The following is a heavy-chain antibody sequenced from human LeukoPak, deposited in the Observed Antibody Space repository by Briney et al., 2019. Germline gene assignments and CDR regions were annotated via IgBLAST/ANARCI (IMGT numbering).Heavy chain of an antibody. CDR2: IYPGDSDT. D-gene: IGHD3-10*01. J-gene: IGHJ3*02. V-gene: IGHV5-51*01. CDR3: ARVRGTMVRGVISYAFDI. CDR1: GYRFTSYW. Sequence: GESLKISCKGSGYRFTSYWIGWVRQMPGKGLEWMGIIYPGDSDTRYSPSFQGQVTISADKSISTAYMELSRLRSDDTAVYYCARVRGTMVRGVISYAFDIWGQGTMVTVSS.